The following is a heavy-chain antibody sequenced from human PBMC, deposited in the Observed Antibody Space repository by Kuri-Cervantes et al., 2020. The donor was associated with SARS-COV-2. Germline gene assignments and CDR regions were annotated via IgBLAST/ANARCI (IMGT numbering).Heavy chain of an antibody. D-gene: IGHD3-3*01. J-gene: IGHJ6*02. V-gene: IGHV1-18*01. CDR3: ASLTQLLWSGPLPDYYGMDV. CDR1: GYTFTSYG. CDR2: ISAYNGNT. Sequence: ASVKVSCKASGYTFTSYGISWVRQAPGQGLEWMGWISAYNGNTNYAQKLQGRVTMTTDTSTSTAYMELSSLRSEDTAVYYCASLTQLLWSGPLPDYYGMDVWGRGTTVTVSS.